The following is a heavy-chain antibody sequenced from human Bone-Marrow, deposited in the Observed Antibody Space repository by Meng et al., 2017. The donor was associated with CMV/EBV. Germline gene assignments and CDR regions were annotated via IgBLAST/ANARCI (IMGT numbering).Heavy chain of an antibody. CDR1: GFTFSSYA. J-gene: IGHJ6*02. CDR3: ARGNEDTGYGMDV. CDR2: ISSSGNYI. Sequence: GGPLRLSCAASGFTFSSYAMHWVRQAPGKGLEWVSFISSSGNYIYHADSVKGRLTISRDNAKNSLYLRMNSLRAEDTAVYYCARGNEDTGYGMDVWGQGTTVTVSS. V-gene: IGHV3-21*01. D-gene: IGHD2-15*01.